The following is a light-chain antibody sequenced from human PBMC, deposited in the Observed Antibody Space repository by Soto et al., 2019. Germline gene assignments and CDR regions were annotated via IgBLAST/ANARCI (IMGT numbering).Light chain of an antibody. CDR1: SSDVGGYDF. J-gene: IGLJ1*01. CDR2: DVN. Sequence: QSVLTQPASVSGSPGQSITISCTGSSSDVGGYDFVSWYQHHPGKAPKRIIYDVNNRPSGLSDRFSGSKSGNTASLAISGLQTEDEADYYCASYTATHTRVFGTGTKVTVL. CDR3: ASYTATHTRV. V-gene: IGLV2-14*01.